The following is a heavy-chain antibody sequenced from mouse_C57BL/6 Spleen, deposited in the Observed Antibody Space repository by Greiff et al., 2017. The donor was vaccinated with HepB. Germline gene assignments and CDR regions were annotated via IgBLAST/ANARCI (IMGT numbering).Heavy chain of an antibody. J-gene: IGHJ3*01. CDR2: ISDGGSYT. Sequence: EVQVVESGGGLVKPGGSLKLSCAASGFTFSSYAMSWVRQTPEKRLEWVATISDGGSYTYYPDNVKGRFTISRDNAKNNLYLQMSHLKSEDTAMYYCARGGYGNYWFAYWGQGTLVTVSA. V-gene: IGHV5-4*01. D-gene: IGHD2-1*01. CDR1: GFTFSSYA. CDR3: ARGGYGNYWFAY.